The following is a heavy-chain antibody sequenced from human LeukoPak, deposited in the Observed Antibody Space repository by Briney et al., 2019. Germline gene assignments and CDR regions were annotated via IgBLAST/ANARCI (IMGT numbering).Heavy chain of an antibody. V-gene: IGHV3-30*02. D-gene: IGHD3-16*01. Sequence: PGGSLRLSCAASGFTFSSYGMHWVRQAPGKGLEWVAFIRYGGSNKYYADSVKGRFTISRDNSKNTLYLQMNSLRAEDTAVYYCAKLSRMITFGGADYWGQGTLVTVSS. CDR1: GFTFSSYG. J-gene: IGHJ4*02. CDR2: IRYGGSNK. CDR3: AKLSRMITFGGADY.